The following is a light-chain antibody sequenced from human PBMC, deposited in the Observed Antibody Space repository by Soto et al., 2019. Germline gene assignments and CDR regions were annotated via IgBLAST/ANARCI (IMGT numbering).Light chain of an antibody. Sequence: QSVLTQPPSASGTPGQRVTISCSGSSSNIGSNTVIWYQQLPGTAPKLLIFSNNQRPSGVPDRFSGSKSGTSASLAISGLQSEDEADYYCAAWDDSLNGGVIFGEGTKLTVL. V-gene: IGLV1-44*01. J-gene: IGLJ2*01. CDR2: SNN. CDR1: SSNIGSNT. CDR3: AAWDDSLNGGVI.